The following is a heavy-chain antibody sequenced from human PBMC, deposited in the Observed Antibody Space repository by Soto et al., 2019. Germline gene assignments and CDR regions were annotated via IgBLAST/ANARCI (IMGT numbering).Heavy chain of an antibody. D-gene: IGHD3-3*01. V-gene: IGHV3-23*01. CDR2: ISGSGGST. Sequence: GGSLRLSCAASGFTFSSYAMSWVRQAPGKGLEWVSAISGSGGSTYYADSVKGRFTISRDNSKNTLYLQMNSLRAEDTAVYYCAKGERAYYDFWSGYYRVPYYFDYWGQGTLVTVSS. CDR3: AKGERAYYDFWSGYYRVPYYFDY. CDR1: GFTFSSYA. J-gene: IGHJ4*02.